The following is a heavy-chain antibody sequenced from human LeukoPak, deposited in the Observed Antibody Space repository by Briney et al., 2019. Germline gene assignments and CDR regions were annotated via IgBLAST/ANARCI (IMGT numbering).Heavy chain of an antibody. D-gene: IGHD6-13*01. J-gene: IGHJ6*04. CDR3: ARGQGSSWYNV. Sequence: ASVNDSCQACGYTFTNYEINWLRPAAGQGLEWMGWMNSNSGNTGYAKKFQGRVTMHRNTSISTAYMELSSLRSDDTAVYYWARGQGSSWYNVWGKGTTVTVSS. V-gene: IGHV1-8*02. CDR2: MNSNSGNT. CDR1: GYTFTNYE.